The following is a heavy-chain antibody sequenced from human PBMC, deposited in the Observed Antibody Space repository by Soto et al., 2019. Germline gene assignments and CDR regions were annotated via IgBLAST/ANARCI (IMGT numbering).Heavy chain of an antibody. Sequence: QITLKESGPTLVKPTQTLTLTCTFSGFSLSTRGVGVGWIRQPPGKALEWLALIYWNDDKRYSPSLKSRLTITKDTSKNQVVLTMTNMDPVDTATYYCAHEEGGSNAFDIWGQGTMVTVSS. D-gene: IGHD1-26*01. V-gene: IGHV2-5*01. CDR3: AHEEGGSNAFDI. CDR2: IYWNDDK. J-gene: IGHJ3*02. CDR1: GFSLSTRGVG.